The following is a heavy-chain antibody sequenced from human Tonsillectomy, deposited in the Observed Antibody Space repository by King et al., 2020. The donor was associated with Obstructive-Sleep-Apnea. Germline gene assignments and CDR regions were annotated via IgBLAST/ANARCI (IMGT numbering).Heavy chain of an antibody. D-gene: IGHD1-26*01. CDR3: GSYSGSQEDY. CDR2: ISSSSSTI. Sequence: VQLVESGGGLVQPGGSLRLSCAASGFTFSSYSMNWVRQAPGKGLEWVSYISSSSSTIYYADSVKGRFTISRDNAKNSLYLQMNSLRAEDTAVYYFGSYSGSQEDYWGQGTLVTVSS. CDR1: GFTFSSYS. J-gene: IGHJ4*02. V-gene: IGHV3-48*04.